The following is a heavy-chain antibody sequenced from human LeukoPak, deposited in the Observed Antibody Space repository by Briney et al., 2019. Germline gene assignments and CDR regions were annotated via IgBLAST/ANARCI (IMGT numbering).Heavy chain of an antibody. D-gene: IGHD6-13*01. Sequence: AGRSLRLSCAASGFTFSRYGMHWVRQAPGKGLDWVAVIWYDGSNKYYADSVKGRFTISRDNSKNTLYLQMNSLRAEDTAVYYCARGPAPYSSTPADYWGQGTLVTVSS. CDR2: IWYDGSNK. CDR1: GFTFSRYG. V-gene: IGHV3-33*01. J-gene: IGHJ4*02. CDR3: ARGPAPYSSTPADY.